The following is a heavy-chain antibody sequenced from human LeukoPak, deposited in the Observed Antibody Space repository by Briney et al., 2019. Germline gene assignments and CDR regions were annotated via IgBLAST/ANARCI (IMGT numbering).Heavy chain of an antibody. CDR2: IYYSGST. V-gene: IGHV4-59*01. Sequence: PSETLSLTCTVSGGSISSYYWSWIRQPPGKGLEWIGYIYYSGSTNYNPSLKSRVTISVDTSKNQFSLKLSSVTAADTAVYYCARSLGDFWSGSYYFDYWGQGTLVTVSS. CDR3: ARSLGDFWSGSYYFDY. D-gene: IGHD3-3*01. CDR1: GGSISSYY. J-gene: IGHJ4*02.